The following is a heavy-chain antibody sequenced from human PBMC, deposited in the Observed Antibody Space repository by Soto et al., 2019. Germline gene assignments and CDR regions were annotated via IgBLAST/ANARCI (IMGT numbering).Heavy chain of an antibody. CDR1: GFTFSSYG. Sequence: QVQLVESGGGVVQPGRSLRLSCAASGFTFSSYGMRWVRQAPGKELEGVAVIWYDGSNKYYADSVKGRFTISRDNSKNTLYLQMNSLRAEDTAVYYCARDSCSSTSCIVYYGMDVWGQGTTVTVSS. V-gene: IGHV3-33*01. D-gene: IGHD2-2*01. CDR3: ARDSCSSTSCIVYYGMDV. CDR2: IWYDGSNK. J-gene: IGHJ6*02.